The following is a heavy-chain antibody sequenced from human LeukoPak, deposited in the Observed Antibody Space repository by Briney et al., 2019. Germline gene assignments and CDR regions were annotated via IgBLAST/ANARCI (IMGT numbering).Heavy chain of an antibody. CDR3: ARDAGTIFGVVIDRYYYYYMDV. V-gene: IGHV1-69*13. CDR2: VIPVFGTL. Sequence: ASVKVSCKASGYTFTSYDINWVRQAPGQGLEWMGAVIPVFGTLDYAQSFQGRVTFTADESTSTAYMELKNLGSDDTAVYYCARDAGTIFGVVIDRYYYYYMDVWGSGTTVTVSS. J-gene: IGHJ6*03. D-gene: IGHD3-3*01. CDR1: GYTFTSYD.